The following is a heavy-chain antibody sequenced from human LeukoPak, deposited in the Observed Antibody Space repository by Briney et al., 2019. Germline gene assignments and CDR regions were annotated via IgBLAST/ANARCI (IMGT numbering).Heavy chain of an antibody. D-gene: IGHD1-1*01. V-gene: IGHV3-23*01. Sequence: GGSLRLSCAASGLTFSRHAMSWVRQAPGKGLEWVSAISGTGGDTYYADSVKGRFTISRDNSKSTLYLQMNSLRAEDTAVYYCSPVPNYWGQGTLVTVSS. CDR2: ISGTGGDT. CDR1: GLTFSRHA. J-gene: IGHJ4*02. CDR3: SPVPNY.